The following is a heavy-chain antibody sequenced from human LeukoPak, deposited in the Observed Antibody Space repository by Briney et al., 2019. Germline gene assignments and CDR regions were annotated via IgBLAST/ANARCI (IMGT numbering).Heavy chain of an antibody. CDR2: ISYDGSNK. D-gene: IGHD2-2*01. CDR1: GFTFSSYA. J-gene: IGHJ1*01. V-gene: IGHV3-30-3*01. Sequence: GGSLRLSCAASGFTFSSYAMHWVRQAPGKGLEWVAVISYDGSNKYYADSVKGRFTISRDNSKNTLYLQMNSLRAEDTAVYYCATYSSSNGREFQYWGQGTLVTVSS. CDR3: ATYSSSNGREFQY.